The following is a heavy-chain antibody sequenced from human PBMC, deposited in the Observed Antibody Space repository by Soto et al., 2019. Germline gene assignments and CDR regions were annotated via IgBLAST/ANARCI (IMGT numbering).Heavy chain of an antibody. CDR2: IDPRDSYT. D-gene: IGHD2-2*01. V-gene: IGHV5-10-1*01. CDR1: GYTFTTFW. Sequence: GESLKISCTGFGYTFTTFWISWVRQMPGRGLEWMGRIDPRDSYTNYSPSFQGHVTISVDKSISTAYLQWGSLKASDTAMYYCARLYCSSSTCDSWFDTWGQGTLVTVSS. CDR3: ARLYCSSSTCDSWFDT. J-gene: IGHJ5*02.